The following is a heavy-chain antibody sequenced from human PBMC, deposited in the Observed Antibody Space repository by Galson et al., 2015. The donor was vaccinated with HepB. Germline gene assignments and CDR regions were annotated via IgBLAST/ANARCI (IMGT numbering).Heavy chain of an antibody. V-gene: IGHV1-69*10. CDR3: ANSRSGLVRGLYYYYYMDV. CDR1: GGTFSSYA. Sequence: SVKVSCRASGGTFSSYAISWVRQAPGQGLEWMGGIIPILGIANYAQKFQGRVTITADKSTSTAYMELSSLRSEDTAVYYCANSRSGLVRGLYYYYYMDVWGKGTTVTVSS. D-gene: IGHD3-10*01. J-gene: IGHJ6*03. CDR2: IIPILGIA.